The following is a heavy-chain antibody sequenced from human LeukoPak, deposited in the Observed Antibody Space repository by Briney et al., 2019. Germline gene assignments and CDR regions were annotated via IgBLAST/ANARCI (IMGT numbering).Heavy chain of an antibody. Sequence: ASVKVSCKTSGYTFTSHGISWVGQAPGQGLEYMGWISGYNDDTNYAQGFQGRLTMTKDTSTSTAYMELRSLTSDDTAVYYCAKDSFTTIVVVTNDAFDFWGQGTMVIVSS. CDR3: AKDSFTTIVVVTNDAFDF. J-gene: IGHJ3*01. V-gene: IGHV1-18*01. CDR1: GYTFTSHG. CDR2: ISGYNDDT. D-gene: IGHD3-22*01.